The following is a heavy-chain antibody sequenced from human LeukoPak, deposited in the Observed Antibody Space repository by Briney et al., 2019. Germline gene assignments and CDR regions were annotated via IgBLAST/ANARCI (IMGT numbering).Heavy chain of an antibody. CDR1: GGSISSSSYY. V-gene: IGHV4-39*01. D-gene: IGHD3-3*01. CDR2: IYYSGST. CDR3: ARHEDTGVLRFAIDY. Sequence: SETLSLTCTVSGGSISSSSYYWGWIRQPPGKGPEWIGSIYYSGSTYYNPSLKSRVTISVDTSKNQFSLKLSSVTAADTAVYYCARHEDTGVLRFAIDYWGQGTLVTVSS. J-gene: IGHJ4*02.